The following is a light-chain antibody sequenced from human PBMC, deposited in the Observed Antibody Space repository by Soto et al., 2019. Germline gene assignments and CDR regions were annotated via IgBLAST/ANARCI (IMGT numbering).Light chain of an antibody. Sequence: DIVMTQSPLSLPVTHGEPASISCRSSQSLLHSNGYNYLDWYLQKPGQSPQLLIYLGSNRASGVPDRCSGSGSGTDFTLKISRVEAEDVGVYYCMQALQTPYTFGQGTKLEIK. CDR3: MQALQTPYT. CDR2: LGS. J-gene: IGKJ2*01. V-gene: IGKV2-28*01. CDR1: QSLLHSNGYNY.